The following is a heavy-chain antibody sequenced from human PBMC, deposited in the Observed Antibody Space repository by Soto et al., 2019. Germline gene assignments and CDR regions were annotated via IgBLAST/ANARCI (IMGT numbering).Heavy chain of an antibody. V-gene: IGHV1-2*02. D-gene: IGHD2-2*01. J-gene: IGHJ6*02. CDR2: INPISGDT. CDR3: ARVRRSPYAMDV. Sequence: QVQLVQSGAEVKKPGASVKVSCKASGYTFTGHYIHWVRQAPGQGLEWMGWINPISGDTEYPQKFHGRVTMTRDTSISTAYMDLSSLISDDTAVYYCARVRRSPYAMDVWGQGTTVTVSS. CDR1: GYTFTGHY.